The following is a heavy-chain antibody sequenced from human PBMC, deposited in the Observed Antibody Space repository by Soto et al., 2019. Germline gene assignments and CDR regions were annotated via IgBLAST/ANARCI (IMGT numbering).Heavy chain of an antibody. CDR3: ARATRPITMTYLHWFDP. Sequence: QLQLQESGSGLVKPSETLSLTCAVSGGSISSGAYSWSWIRQPPGKGLEWVGYIYHSGSTYYNPSVKSRVTISVDRSKNRFSLNLNSVTAADTAVYYCARATRPITMTYLHWFDPWGQGTLVTVSS. V-gene: IGHV4-30-2*01. CDR2: IYHSGST. D-gene: IGHD3-22*01. CDR1: GGSISSGAYS. J-gene: IGHJ5*02.